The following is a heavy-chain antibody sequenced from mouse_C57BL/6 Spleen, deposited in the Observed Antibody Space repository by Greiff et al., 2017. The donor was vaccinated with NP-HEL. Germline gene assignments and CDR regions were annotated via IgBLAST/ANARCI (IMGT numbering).Heavy chain of an antibody. V-gene: IGHV1-58*01. J-gene: IGHJ2*01. Sequence: VQLKESGAELVRPGSSVKMSCKTSGYTFTSYGINWVKQRPGQGLEWIGYIYIGNGYTEYNEKFKGKATLTSDTSSSTAYMQLSSLTSEDSAIYFCARADYGSSVGFDYWGQGTTLTVSS. D-gene: IGHD1-1*01. CDR1: GYTFTSYG. CDR3: ARADYGSSVGFDY. CDR2: IYIGNGYT.